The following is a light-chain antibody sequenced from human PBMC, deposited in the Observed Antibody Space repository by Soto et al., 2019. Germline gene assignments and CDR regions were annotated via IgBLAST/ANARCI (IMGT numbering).Light chain of an antibody. CDR1: SSDVGGYNY. CDR2: EVS. Sequence: QSVLTQPPSASGSPGQSVTISCNGSSSDVGGYNYVSWYQQHPGKAPKLMIYEVSKRPSGVPGRFSGSKSGNTASLIVSGLQAEDEADYSCSSYAGSNSVVFGGGTKLTVL. J-gene: IGLJ2*01. V-gene: IGLV2-8*01. CDR3: SSYAGSNSVV.